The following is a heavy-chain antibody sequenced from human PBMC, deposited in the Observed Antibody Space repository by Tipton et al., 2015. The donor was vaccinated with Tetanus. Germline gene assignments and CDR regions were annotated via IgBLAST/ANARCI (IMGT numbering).Heavy chain of an antibody. CDR1: GLTFSSCA. CDR2: ISHDGISS. J-gene: IGHJ6*02. D-gene: IGHD3-9*01. CDR3: AKDVFDYSGMDV. V-gene: IGHV3-23*01. Sequence: SLRLSCVASGLTFSSCAMNWVRQAPGTGLEWVSGISHDGISSHYAASVRGRFTISRDSSKNMLYLQMNNLGAEDTAVYYCAKDVFDYSGMDVWGQGTTVTVSS.